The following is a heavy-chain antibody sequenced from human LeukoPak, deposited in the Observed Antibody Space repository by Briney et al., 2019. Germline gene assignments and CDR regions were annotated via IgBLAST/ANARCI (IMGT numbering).Heavy chain of an antibody. CDR3: AKDGSYVWFGELKREAFDI. V-gene: IGHV3-53*01. D-gene: IGHD3-10*01. CDR2: IYSGGST. J-gene: IGHJ3*02. Sequence: GGSLRLSCAASGFTVSSNYMSWVRQAPGKGLEWVSVIYSGGSTYYADSVKGRFTISRDNSKNTLYLQMNSLRAEDTAVYYCAKDGSYVWFGELKREAFDIWGQGTMVTVSS. CDR1: GFTVSSNY.